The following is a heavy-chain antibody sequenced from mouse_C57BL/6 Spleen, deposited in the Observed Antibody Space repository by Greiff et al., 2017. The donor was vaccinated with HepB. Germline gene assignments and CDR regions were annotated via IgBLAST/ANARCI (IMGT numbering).Heavy chain of an antibody. D-gene: IGHD1-1*01. J-gene: IGHJ4*01. CDR3: ARYYGSSRYYAMDY. CDR1: GYTFTDYY. Sequence: EVQLQQSGPELVKPGASVKISCKASGYTFTDYYMNWVKQSHGKSLEWIGDINPNNGGTSYNQKFKGKATLTVDKSSSTAYMELRSLTSEDSAVYYCARYYGSSRYYAMDYWGQGTSVTVSS. CDR2: INPNNGGT. V-gene: IGHV1-26*01.